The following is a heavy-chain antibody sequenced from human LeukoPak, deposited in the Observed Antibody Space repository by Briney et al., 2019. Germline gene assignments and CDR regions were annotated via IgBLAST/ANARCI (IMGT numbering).Heavy chain of an antibody. CDR3: ARADSSGWYGVDY. CDR1: GGTFSSYA. Sequence: SVKVSCKASGGTFSSYAISWVRQAPGQGLEWMGRIIPILGIANYAQKFQGRVTITADKSTSTAYMELSSLRSEDTAVYYCARADSSGWYGVDYWGQGTLVTVSS. D-gene: IGHD6-19*01. J-gene: IGHJ4*02. V-gene: IGHV1-69*04. CDR2: IIPILGIA.